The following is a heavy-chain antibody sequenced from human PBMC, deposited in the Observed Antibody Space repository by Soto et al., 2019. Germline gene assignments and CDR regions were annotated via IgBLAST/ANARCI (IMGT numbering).Heavy chain of an antibody. D-gene: IGHD6-13*01. CDR2: IIPIFGTA. CDR3: ARAKGYSSSWSPSKLDLGYYFDY. V-gene: IGHV1-69*06. CDR1: GGTFSSYA. Sequence: SVKFSCKDSGGTFSSYAIMCVRQAPGQGLEWMGGIIPIFGTANYAQKFQGRVTITADKSTSTAYMELSSLRSEDTAVYYCARAKGYSSSWSPSKLDLGYYFDYWGQGTLVTVSS. J-gene: IGHJ4*02.